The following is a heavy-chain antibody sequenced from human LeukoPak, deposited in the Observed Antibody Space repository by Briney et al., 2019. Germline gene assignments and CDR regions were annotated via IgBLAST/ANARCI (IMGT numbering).Heavy chain of an antibody. J-gene: IGHJ5*02. Sequence: ASVKVSCKASGYTFTSYYMHWVRQAPGQGLEWMGIINPSGGSTSYAQKFQGRVTMTRDTSTSTVYMELSSLRSEDTAVYYCARTAPSMVRGSHNWFDPWGQGTLVTVSS. CDR2: INPSGGST. CDR3: ARTAPSMVRGSHNWFDP. D-gene: IGHD3-10*01. CDR1: GYTFTSYY. V-gene: IGHV1-46*01.